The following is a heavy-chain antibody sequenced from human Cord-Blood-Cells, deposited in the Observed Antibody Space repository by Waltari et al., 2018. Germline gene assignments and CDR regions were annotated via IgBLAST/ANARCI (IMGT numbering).Heavy chain of an antibody. V-gene: IGHV4-30-2*01. J-gene: IGHJ4*02. Sequence: QLQLQESGSGLVKPSQTLSLTCAVSGGSISSGGYPWSWTRQPPGKGLEWIGYSYHSGSTYYNPSLKSRVTISVDRSKNQFSLKLSSVTAADTAVYYCARAVESYCSSTSCYTYYFDYWGQGTLVTVSS. D-gene: IGHD2-2*02. CDR1: GGSISSGGYP. CDR3: ARAVESYCSSTSCYTYYFDY. CDR2: SYHSGST.